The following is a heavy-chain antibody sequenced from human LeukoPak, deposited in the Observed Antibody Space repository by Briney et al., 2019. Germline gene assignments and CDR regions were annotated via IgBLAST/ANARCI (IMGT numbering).Heavy chain of an antibody. J-gene: IGHJ4*02. Sequence: GGSLRLSCAASGFTFSSYWMSWVRQAPGKGLEWVSAISGSGGSTYYADSVKGRFTISRDNAKNSLYLQMNSLRAEDTAVYYCARVGGGYSYVDYWGQGTLVTVSS. V-gene: IGHV3-23*01. CDR1: GFTFSSYW. CDR3: ARVGGGYSYVDY. CDR2: ISGSGGST. D-gene: IGHD5-18*01.